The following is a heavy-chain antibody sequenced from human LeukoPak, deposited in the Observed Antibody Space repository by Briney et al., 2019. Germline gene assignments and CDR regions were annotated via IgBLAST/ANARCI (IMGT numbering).Heavy chain of an antibody. CDR1: GFTFSSYE. J-gene: IGHJ4*02. D-gene: IGHD3-3*01. V-gene: IGHV3-48*03. Sequence: GGSLRLPCAASGFTFSSYEMNWVRQAPGKGLEWVSYISSSGSTIYYADSVKGRFTISRDNAKNSLYLQMNSLRAEDTAVYYCAREDHDFWDFDYWGQGTLVTVSS. CDR2: ISSSGSTI. CDR3: AREDHDFWDFDY.